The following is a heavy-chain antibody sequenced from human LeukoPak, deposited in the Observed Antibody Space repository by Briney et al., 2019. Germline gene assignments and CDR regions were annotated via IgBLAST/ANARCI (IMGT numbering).Heavy chain of an antibody. J-gene: IGHJ6*03. CDR3: ARVLRYCSGGNCYSGGLGYMDV. CDR2: INHSGST. V-gene: IGHV4-39*07. D-gene: IGHD2-15*01. CDR1: GCSISSSSYY. Sequence: SETLFLTCTVSGCSISSSSYYWSWIRQPPGKGLEWIGQINHSGSTNYSPSLKSRVTISVDTSKNQCSLKLSSVTAADTAVDYCARVLRYCSGGNCYSGGLGYMDVWGKGTTVTISS.